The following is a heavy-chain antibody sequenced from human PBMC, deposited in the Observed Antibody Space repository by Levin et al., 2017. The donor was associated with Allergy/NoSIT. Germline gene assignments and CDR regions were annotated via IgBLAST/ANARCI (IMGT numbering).Heavy chain of an antibody. J-gene: IGHJ6*02. CDR2: SYSSGSV. CDR3: ARVRGPPGGGLDV. D-gene: IGHD1-14*01. V-gene: IGHV4-61*01. CDR1: GVSVNSGTFY. Sequence: SETLSLTCNVSGVSVNSGTFYWSWVRQPPRTTLEWIGYSYSSGSVNYNPSLDDRVTILVDTSKNQFSLTLTSVTAAHTCVYFCARVRGPPGGGLDVWGQGTTVTVSS.